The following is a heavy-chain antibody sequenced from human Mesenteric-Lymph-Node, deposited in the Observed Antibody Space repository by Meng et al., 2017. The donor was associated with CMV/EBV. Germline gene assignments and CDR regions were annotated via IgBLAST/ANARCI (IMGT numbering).Heavy chain of an antibody. J-gene: IGHJ6*02. CDR2: TYYSGST. CDR3: ARDTFDRRNGMDV. V-gene: IGHV4-59*01. CDR1: GGSISSYY. Sequence: SETLSLTCTVSGGSISSYYWSWIRQPPGKGLEWIGYTYYSGSTHYNPSLKSRVTISIDTSKKHFSLRLSSVTAADTAVYYCARDTFDRRNGMDVWGQGTSVTVSS. D-gene: IGHD3-10*01.